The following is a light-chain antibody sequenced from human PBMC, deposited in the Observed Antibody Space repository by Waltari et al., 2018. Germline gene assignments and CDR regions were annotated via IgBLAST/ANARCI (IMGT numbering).Light chain of an antibody. J-gene: IGLJ2*01. Sequence: SCALTQPPSCAVSPAQTARITAPGGTHGDKYVCWYQQKPGQSPVLVIYEDRKRPSGIPERFSGSNSGNTATLTISGTQAMDEADYYCQAWDNNRVVLGGGTKLTV. CDR3: QAWDNNRVV. CDR2: EDR. CDR1: THGDKY. V-gene: IGLV3-1*01.